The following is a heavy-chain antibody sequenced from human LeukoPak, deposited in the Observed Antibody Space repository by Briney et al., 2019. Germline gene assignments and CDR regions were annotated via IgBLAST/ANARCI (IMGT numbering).Heavy chain of an antibody. J-gene: IGHJ6*03. CDR2: IYSSGDT. Sequence: GGSLRLSCAASGFTVSSNYMSWVRQAPGKGLEWASLIYSSGDTYYADSVKGRFTISRDNSKNTLYLQMNSLRAEDTAVYYCAKDGWGSGWPRGSYYYMDVWGKGTTVTISS. V-gene: IGHV3-53*01. CDR3: AKDGWGSGWPRGSYYYMDV. CDR1: GFTVSSNY. D-gene: IGHD6-19*01.